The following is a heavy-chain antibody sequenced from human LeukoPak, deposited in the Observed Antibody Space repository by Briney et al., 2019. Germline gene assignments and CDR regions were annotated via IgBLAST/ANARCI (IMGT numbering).Heavy chain of an antibody. V-gene: IGHV3-21*01. CDR1: GFTFSSYS. J-gene: IGHJ6*02. CDR3: ARVLDFWSGWESTYGMDV. CDR2: ISSSSSYI. Sequence: PGGSLRLSCAASGFTFSSYSMNWVRQAPGKGLEWVSSISSSSSYIYYADSVKGRFTISRDNAKNSLYLQMNSLRAEDTAVYYCARVLDFWSGWESTYGMDVWGQGTTVTVSS. D-gene: IGHD3-3*01.